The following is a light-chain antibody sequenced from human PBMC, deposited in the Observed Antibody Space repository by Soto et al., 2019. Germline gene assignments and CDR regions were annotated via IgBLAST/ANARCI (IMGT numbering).Light chain of an antibody. Sequence: ETVLTQSPGTLSLSPGERATLSCRASQTIRSNYLAWYRQTPGQAPRLLIYGASNRATGIADRFSGSGSGRDFTLIISRLEPEDFALYYCQQYGSSPWTFGQGTKVEI. CDR2: GAS. J-gene: IGKJ1*01. V-gene: IGKV3-20*01. CDR1: QTIRSNY. CDR3: QQYGSSPWT.